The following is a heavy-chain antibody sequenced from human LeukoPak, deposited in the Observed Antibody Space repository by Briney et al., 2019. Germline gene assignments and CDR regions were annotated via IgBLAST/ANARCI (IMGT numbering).Heavy chain of an antibody. CDR1: GFTFSSYG. CDR3: ARDLGAMASFDY. D-gene: IGHD5-18*01. Sequence: GGTLRLSCAASGFTFSSYGMSWVRQAPGKGLEWVSAISGSGGSTYYADSVKGRFTISRDNSKNTLYLQMNSLRAEDTAVYYCARDLGAMASFDYWGQGTLVTVSS. J-gene: IGHJ4*02. V-gene: IGHV3-23*01. CDR2: ISGSGGST.